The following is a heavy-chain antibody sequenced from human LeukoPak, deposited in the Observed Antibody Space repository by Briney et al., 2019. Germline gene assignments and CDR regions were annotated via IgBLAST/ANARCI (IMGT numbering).Heavy chain of an antibody. Sequence: ASVNVSCKASGYTFSNYALNWVRQAPRHGLEWMGWINTDTGKPTYAQGFTGRFVFSLDTSVSTAYLQISSLQAADTAVYYCARFPHPYCSSAGCPNWLDPWGQGTLVTVSS. CDR1: GYTFSNYA. D-gene: IGHD2-2*01. V-gene: IGHV7-4-1*02. CDR3: ARFPHPYCSSAGCPNWLDP. J-gene: IGHJ5*02. CDR2: INTDTGKP.